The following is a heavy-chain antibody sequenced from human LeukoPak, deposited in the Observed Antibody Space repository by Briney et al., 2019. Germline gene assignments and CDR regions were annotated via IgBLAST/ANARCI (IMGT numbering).Heavy chain of an antibody. CDR2: IYYSGSN. V-gene: IGHV4-59*01. D-gene: IGHD3-9*01. CDR1: GGSISSYY. Sequence: SETLSLTCTVSGGSISSYYWSWIRQPPGKGLEWIGYIYYSGSNNYNPSLKSRVTISVDTSKNQFSLKLSSVTAADTAVYYCARVWGYDILTVYYYYYYGMDVWGQGTTVTVSS. J-gene: IGHJ6*02. CDR3: ARVWGYDILTVYYYYYYGMDV.